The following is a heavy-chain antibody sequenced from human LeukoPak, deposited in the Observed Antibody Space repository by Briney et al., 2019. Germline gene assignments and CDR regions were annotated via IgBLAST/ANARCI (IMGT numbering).Heavy chain of an antibody. D-gene: IGHD3-22*01. J-gene: IGHJ3*02. CDR1: GGAISSGGYY. V-gene: IGHV4-31*03. CDR2: IYYSGST. CDR3: ARYTYYYDSSGYYPADAFDI. Sequence: PSQTLSLTCTVSGGAISSGGYYWSWIRQHPGKGLEWIGYIYYSGSTYYNPSLKSRVTISVDTSKHQFSLKLSSVTAADTAVYYCARYTYYYDSSGYYPADAFDIWGQGTMVTVSS.